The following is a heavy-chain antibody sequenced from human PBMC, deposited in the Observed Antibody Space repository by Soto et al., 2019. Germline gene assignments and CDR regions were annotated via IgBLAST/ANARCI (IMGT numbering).Heavy chain of an antibody. V-gene: IGHV3-30*18. CDR1: GFTFSDHY. J-gene: IGHJ6*02. CDR3: AKDRGYSWNYYYYYGMDV. D-gene: IGHD5-18*01. Sequence: GGSLRLSCVGTGFTFSDHYMQWVRQAPGKGLEWVAVISYDGSNKYYADSVKGRFTISRDNSKNTLYLQMNSLRAEDTAVYYCAKDRGYSWNYYYYYGMDVWGQGTTVTVSS. CDR2: ISYDGSNK.